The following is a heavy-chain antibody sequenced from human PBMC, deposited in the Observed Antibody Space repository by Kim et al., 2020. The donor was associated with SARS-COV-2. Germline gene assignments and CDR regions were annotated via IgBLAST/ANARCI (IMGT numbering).Heavy chain of an antibody. J-gene: IGHJ5*02. CDR2: IYYSGST. D-gene: IGHD1-1*01. Sequence: SETLSLTCTVSGGSISSSSYYWGWIRQPPGKGLEWIGSIYYSGSTYYNPSLKSRVTISVDTSKNQFSLKLSSVTAADTAVYYCARIQLERRGVLKENWFDPWGQGTLVTVSS. CDR3: ARIQLERRGVLKENWFDP. V-gene: IGHV4-39*01. CDR1: GGSISSSSYY.